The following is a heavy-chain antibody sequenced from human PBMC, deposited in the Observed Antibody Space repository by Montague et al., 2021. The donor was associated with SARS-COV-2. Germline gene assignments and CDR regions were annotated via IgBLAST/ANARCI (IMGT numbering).Heavy chain of an antibody. J-gene: IGHJ6*02. V-gene: IGHV4-59*08. CDR1: GGSIRNYY. CDR2: IYDSGNA. CDR3: AAQTDYYYYSLDV. Sequence: SETLPLTCAVSGGSIRNYYWSWIRQPPGRGLEWIAYIYDSGNADYNPSLKSRVTILVDTSKNQFSLKLSSVTAADTAVYYCAAQTDYYYYSLDVWGQGTTATVS.